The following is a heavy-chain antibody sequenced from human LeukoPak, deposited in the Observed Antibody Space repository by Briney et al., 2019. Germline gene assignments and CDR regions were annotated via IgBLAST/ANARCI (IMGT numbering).Heavy chain of an antibody. V-gene: IGHV4-34*01. D-gene: IGHD1-26*01. CDR1: GGSFSGYY. CDR2: INHSGST. J-gene: IGHJ5*02. Sequence: SETLSLTCAVYGGSFSGYYWSWIRQPPGKGLEWIGEINHSGSTNYNPSLKSRVTISVDTSKNQFSLKLSSVTAADTAVYYCARGGLSYSGSYYSWFDPWGQGTLVTVSS. CDR3: ARGGLSYSGSYYSWFDP.